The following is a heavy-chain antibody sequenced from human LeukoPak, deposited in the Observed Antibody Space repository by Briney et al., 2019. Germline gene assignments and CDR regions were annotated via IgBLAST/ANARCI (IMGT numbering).Heavy chain of an antibody. Sequence: ASVKVSCKASGYTFTSYGISWVRQAPGQGLEWMGWISAYNGNTNYAQKLQGRVTMTTDTSTSTAYMELRSLRSDDTAVYYCARVTGSGSYFLSDPPNWFDPWGQGTLVTVSS. D-gene: IGHD3-10*01. CDR2: ISAYNGNT. J-gene: IGHJ5*02. CDR3: ARVTGSGSYFLSDPPNWFDP. V-gene: IGHV1-18*01. CDR1: GYTFTSYG.